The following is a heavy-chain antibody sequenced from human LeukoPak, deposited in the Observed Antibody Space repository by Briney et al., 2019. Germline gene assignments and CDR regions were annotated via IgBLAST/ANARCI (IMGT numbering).Heavy chain of an antibody. Sequence: SETLSLTCTVSGGSISSSSYYWGWIRQPPGKGLEWIGSIYYSGSTYYNPSLKSRVTISVDTSKNQFSLKLSSVTAADTAVYYCARSDLWFGELFGMDVWGQGTTVTVSS. J-gene: IGHJ6*02. CDR3: ARSDLWFGELFGMDV. D-gene: IGHD3-10*01. CDR2: IYYSGST. V-gene: IGHV4-39*01. CDR1: GGSISSSSYY.